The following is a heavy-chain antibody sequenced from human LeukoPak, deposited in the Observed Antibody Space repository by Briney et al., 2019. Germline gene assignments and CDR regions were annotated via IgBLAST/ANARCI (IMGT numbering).Heavy chain of an antibody. Sequence: GGSLRLSCAASGFTFNNYAMNWVRQAPGKGLEWVSVITSSGSTYYADSVKGKFTISRDNSKNTLYLQMNSLRAEDTAIYYCAKDLYGDYDFDCWGRGTLVTVSS. J-gene: IGHJ4*02. V-gene: IGHV3-23*01. CDR3: AKDLYGDYDFDC. CDR1: GFTFNNYA. CDR2: ITSSGST. D-gene: IGHD4-17*01.